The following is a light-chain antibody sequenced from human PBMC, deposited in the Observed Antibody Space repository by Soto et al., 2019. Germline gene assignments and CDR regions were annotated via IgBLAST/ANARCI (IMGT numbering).Light chain of an antibody. CDR3: QQSYSTLRT. Sequence: DIQMTQSPSSLSASVGDRVTITWRASQSISSYLNWYQQKPGKAPKLLIYAASSLHGGVPSTFSGSGSGTDFTLTISSLQPEDFATYYCQQSYSTLRTFGQGTRVEIK. CDR2: AAS. V-gene: IGKV1-39*01. CDR1: QSISSY. J-gene: IGKJ1*01.